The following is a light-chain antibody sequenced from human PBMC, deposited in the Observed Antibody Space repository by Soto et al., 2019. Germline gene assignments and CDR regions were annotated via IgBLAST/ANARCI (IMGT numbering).Light chain of an antibody. CDR2: AAS. CDR3: QQYYSYPLT. J-gene: IGKJ4*01. CDR1: QGISSY. Sequence: AIRMTQSPSSLSASTGDRVTNTCRASQGISSYLAWYQQKPGKAPKLLIYAASTLQSGVPSRFSGSGFGTDFTLTIFCLQSEDFATYYCQQYYSYPLTFGGGTKVDIK. V-gene: IGKV1-8*01.